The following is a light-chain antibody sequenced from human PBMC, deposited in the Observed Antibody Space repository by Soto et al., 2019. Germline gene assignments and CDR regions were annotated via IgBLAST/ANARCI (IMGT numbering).Light chain of an antibody. V-gene: IGLV6-57*04. CDR2: EYN. J-gene: IGLJ2*01. CDR1: SGTIASNF. CDR3: QSYDSTFVV. Sequence: NFMLTQPHSVSESPGKTVTISCTRVSGTIASNFVQWYQQRPGSAPTTVIFEYNRRPSGVPDRFSGSIDISSNSASLTISGLMPEDEAEYYCQSYDSTFVVFGGGTKLTVL.